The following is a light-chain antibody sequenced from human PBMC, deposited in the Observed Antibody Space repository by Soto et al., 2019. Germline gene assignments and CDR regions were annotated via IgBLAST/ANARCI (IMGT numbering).Light chain of an antibody. CDR3: SSYTSSSTLV. CDR2: DVS. J-gene: IGLJ2*01. V-gene: IGLV2-14*01. CDR1: SSDVGGYNN. Sequence: QSALTQPASVSGSPGQSITISCTGTSSDVGGYNNVSWYQQHPVKAPKLMIYDVSNRPSGVSNRFSGSKSGNTASLTISGLQAEDEADYYCSSYTSSSTLVFGGGTKVTVL.